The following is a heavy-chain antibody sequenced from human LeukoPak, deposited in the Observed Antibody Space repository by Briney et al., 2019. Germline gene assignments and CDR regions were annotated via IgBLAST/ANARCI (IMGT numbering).Heavy chain of an antibody. CDR1: GFTFNDYP. J-gene: IGHJ4*02. CDR3: ARDKAGTRLADY. V-gene: IGHV3-30*04. CDR2: ISSDGDNK. D-gene: IGHD1-7*01. Sequence: GGSLRLSCAASGFTFNDYPMHWVRQAPGKGLEWVAFISSDGDNKYHADSVKGRFTISRDNSKNTLYLQMNNVGVVDTSMYYCARDKAGTRLADYWGQGTLVTVSS.